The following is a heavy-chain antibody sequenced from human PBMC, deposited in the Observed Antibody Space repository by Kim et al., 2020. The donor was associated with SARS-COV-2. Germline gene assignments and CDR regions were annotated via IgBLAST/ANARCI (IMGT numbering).Heavy chain of an antibody. CDR2: IKSDGSHT. V-gene: IGHV3-74*01. Sequence: GGSLRLSCAASGFTFRSNWMHWVRQVPGKGLVWVSRIKSDGSHTNYADSVMGLFTISRDNAKNILFLQMNRLRAEETAMYYCTRERGDQIPGHAFDIWGQGTMVTVSS. J-gene: IGHJ3*02. D-gene: IGHD2-21*01. CDR3: TRERGDQIPGHAFDI. CDR1: GFTFRSNW.